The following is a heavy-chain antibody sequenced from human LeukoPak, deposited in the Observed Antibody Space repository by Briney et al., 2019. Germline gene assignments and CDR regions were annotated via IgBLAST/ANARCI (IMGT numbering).Heavy chain of an antibody. CDR2: IYWDDDK. Sequence: SGPTLVNPTQTLTLTCTFSGFSLSTSGVGVGWIRQPPGKALEWLALIYWDDDKRYSPSLKSRLTITKDTSKNQVVLAMTNMDPVDTATYYCAHRGAYYYDSSGYTYFDYWGQGTLVTVSS. CDR3: AHRGAYYYDSSGYTYFDY. D-gene: IGHD3-22*01. J-gene: IGHJ4*02. CDR1: GFSLSTSGVG. V-gene: IGHV2-5*02.